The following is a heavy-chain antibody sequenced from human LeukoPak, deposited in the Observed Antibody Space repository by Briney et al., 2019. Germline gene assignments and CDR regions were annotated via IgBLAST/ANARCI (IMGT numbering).Heavy chain of an antibody. CDR1: GGSFSGNY. V-gene: IGHV4-34*01. CDR3: AREWELLVEY. D-gene: IGHD1-26*01. J-gene: IGHJ4*02. Sequence: SETLSLTCAVYGGSFSGNYWSWIRQPPGKGLEWIGEINHSGSTNYNPSLKSRVTISVDTSKNQFSLKLSSVTAADTAVYYCAREWELLVEYWGQGTLVTVSS. CDR2: INHSGST.